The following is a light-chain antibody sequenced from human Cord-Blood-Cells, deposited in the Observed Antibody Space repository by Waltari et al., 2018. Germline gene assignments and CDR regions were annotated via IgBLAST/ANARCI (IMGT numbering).Light chain of an antibody. J-gene: IGKJ4*01. Sequence: DIQMTQSPSSLSAYVGDRVTITCRASQSISSYLNWYQQKPGKAPKLLIYAASSLQSGFPSRFSGSGSGTDFTLTISSLQPEDFATYDCQQSYSTPLTFGGGTKVEIK. V-gene: IGKV1-39*01. CDR1: QSISSY. CDR2: AAS. CDR3: QQSYSTPLT.